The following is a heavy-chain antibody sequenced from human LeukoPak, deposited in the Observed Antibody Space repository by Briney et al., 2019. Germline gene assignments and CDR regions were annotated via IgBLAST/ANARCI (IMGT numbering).Heavy chain of an antibody. Sequence: GGSLRLSCTVSGFTVSSNSMSWVRQAPGKGLEWVSFIYSDNTHYSDSVKGRFTISRDNSKNTLYLQMNSLRAEDTAVYYCARRDGAYSHPYDYWGQGTLVTASS. J-gene: IGHJ4*02. CDR2: IYSDNT. CDR1: GFTVSSNS. CDR3: ARRDGAYSHPYDY. V-gene: IGHV3-53*01. D-gene: IGHD4-23*01.